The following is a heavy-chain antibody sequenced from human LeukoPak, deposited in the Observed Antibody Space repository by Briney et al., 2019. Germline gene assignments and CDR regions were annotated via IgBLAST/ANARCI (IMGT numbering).Heavy chain of an antibody. CDR1: GFAFNTYA. J-gene: IGHJ4*02. D-gene: IGHD3-10*01. V-gene: IGHV3-33*06. CDR3: AKNAGSGSYYTYYFDY. CDR2: IWHDGSHK. Sequence: PGRSLRLSCAASGFAFNTYAMHWVRQAPGQGLEWVALIWHDGSHKFYSNSVRGQFTISRDNSKNTLYLQMNSLRAEDTAVYYCAKNAGSGSYYTYYFDYWGQGTLVTVSS.